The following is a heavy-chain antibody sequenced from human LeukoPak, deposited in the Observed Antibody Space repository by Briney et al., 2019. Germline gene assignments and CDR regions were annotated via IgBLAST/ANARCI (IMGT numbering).Heavy chain of an antibody. CDR1: GFTFSSYA. CDR3: AKGGATSASASDY. CDR2: ISGSGIST. J-gene: IGHJ4*02. Sequence: PGGSLRLSCAASGFTFSSYAMGWVRQAPGKGLEWVSSISGSGISTYYPDSVKGRFTISRDNSKNTLYLQMNSLRADDTAVYFCAKGGATSASASDYWGRGTLVAVSS. D-gene: IGHD1-26*01. V-gene: IGHV3-23*01.